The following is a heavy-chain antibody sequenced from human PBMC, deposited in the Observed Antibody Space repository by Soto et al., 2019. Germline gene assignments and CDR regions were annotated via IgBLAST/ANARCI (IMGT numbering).Heavy chain of an antibody. CDR2: ISYDGSNK. CDR3: AKDSLDSGWYGWFDP. V-gene: IGHV3-30*18. D-gene: IGHD6-19*01. CDR1: GFTFSSYG. J-gene: IGHJ5*02. Sequence: GGSLRLSCAASGFTFSSYGMHWVRQAPGKGLEWVAVISYDGSNKYYADSVKGRFTISRDNSKNTLYLQMNSLRAEDTAVYYCAKDSLDSGWYGWFDPWGQGTLVTVSS.